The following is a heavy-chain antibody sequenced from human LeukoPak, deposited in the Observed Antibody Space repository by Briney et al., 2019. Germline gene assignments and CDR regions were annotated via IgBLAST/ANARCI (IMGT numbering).Heavy chain of an antibody. D-gene: IGHD2-15*01. CDR3: ARVYGSSYYFDY. CDR1: GFTFSSYA. J-gene: IGHJ4*02. CDR2: IGGSGGST. Sequence: GGSLRLSCAASGFTFSSYAMSWVRQAPGKGLEWVSAIGGSGGSTHYADSVKGRFASSRDNSKNTLYLEMNSLRAEDTAIYYCARVYGSSYYFDYWGQGTLVTVSS. V-gene: IGHV3-23*01.